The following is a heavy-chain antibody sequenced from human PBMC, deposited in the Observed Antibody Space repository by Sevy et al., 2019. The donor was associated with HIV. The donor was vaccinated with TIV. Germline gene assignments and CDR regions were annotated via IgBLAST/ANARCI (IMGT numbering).Heavy chain of an antibody. D-gene: IGHD3-22*01. Sequence: GGSLRLSCAASGFTFSSYWMSWVRQAPGKGLEWVAHIKQDGSEKYYVDSVKGRFTISRDNAKNSLYLQMNSLRAEDTAVYYCARDLRLDYYDSSGDAFDIWGQGTMVTVSS. V-gene: IGHV3-7*01. J-gene: IGHJ3*02. CDR3: ARDLRLDYYDSSGDAFDI. CDR2: IKQDGSEK. CDR1: GFTFSSYW.